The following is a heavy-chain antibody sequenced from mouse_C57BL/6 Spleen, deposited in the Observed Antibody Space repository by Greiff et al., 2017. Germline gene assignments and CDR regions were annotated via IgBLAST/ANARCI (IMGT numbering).Heavy chain of an antibody. V-gene: IGHV1-26*01. CDR2: INPNNGGT. J-gene: IGHJ4*01. CDR3: ARSNYDYDVTSYAMDY. Sequence: VQLQQSGPELVKPGASVKISCKASGYTFTDYYMNWVKQSHGKSLEWIGDINPNNGGTSYNQKFKGKATLTVDKSSSTAYMELRSLTSEDSAVYYCARSNYDYDVTSYAMDYWGQGTSVTVSS. CDR1: GYTFTDYY. D-gene: IGHD2-4*01.